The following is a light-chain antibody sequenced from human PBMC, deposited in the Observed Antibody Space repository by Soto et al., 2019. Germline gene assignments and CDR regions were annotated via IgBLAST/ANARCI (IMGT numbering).Light chain of an antibody. J-gene: IGKJ5*01. CDR2: GAS. V-gene: IGKV3-20*01. Sequence: EIVLTQSPGTLSLSPGERATLSCRASQSVSSSYLAWYQQKPGRAPRLLIYGASSRATGIPDRFSGSGSGTDFTLTISRLEPEDFAVYSCQQYDSSPTFGGGTRLEIK. CDR3: QQYDSSPT. CDR1: QSVSSSY.